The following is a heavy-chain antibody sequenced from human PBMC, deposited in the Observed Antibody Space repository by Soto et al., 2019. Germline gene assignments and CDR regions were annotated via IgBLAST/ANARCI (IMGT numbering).Heavy chain of an antibody. CDR2: ISSSGSTI. Sequence: GGSLRLSCAASGFTFSNYVINWVRQAPGKGLEWVSYISSSGSTIYYADSVRGRFTISRDNAKNSLYLQMNSLRDEDTAVYYCARDNSVQGGDRGFYGRSGLHYWGQGTLGTVS. J-gene: IGHJ4*02. D-gene: IGHD2-21*01. CDR3: ARDNSVQGGDRGFYGRSGLHY. V-gene: IGHV3-48*02. CDR1: GFTFSNYV.